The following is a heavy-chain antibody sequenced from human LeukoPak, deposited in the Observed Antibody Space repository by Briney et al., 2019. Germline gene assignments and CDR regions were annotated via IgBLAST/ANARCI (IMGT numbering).Heavy chain of an antibody. CDR2: INHSGST. CDR3: ARGSDSSSWYSAYYYGMDV. Sequence: SETLSLSCAVYGGSFSGYYWSWIRQPPGKGLEWAGEINHSGSTNYNPSLKSRDTISVDTSKNQFSLKLSSVTAADTAVYYCARGSDSSSWYSAYYYGMDVWGQGTTVTVSS. J-gene: IGHJ6*02. D-gene: IGHD6-13*01. CDR1: GGSFSGYY. V-gene: IGHV4-34*01.